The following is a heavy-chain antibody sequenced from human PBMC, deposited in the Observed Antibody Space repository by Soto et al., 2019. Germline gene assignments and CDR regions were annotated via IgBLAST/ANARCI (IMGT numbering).Heavy chain of an antibody. V-gene: IGHV4-4*02. CDR3: ARVPKLWFGELLWREENWFDP. Sequence: QVQLQESGPGLVKPSGTLSLTCAVSGGSISSSNWWSWVRQPPGKGLEWIGEIYHSGSTNYNPSLKSRVTISGDKSKNQFSLNLSSVTAADTAVYYCARVPKLWFGELLWREENWFDPWGQGTLVTVSS. D-gene: IGHD3-10*01. CDR1: GGSISSSNW. CDR2: IYHSGST. J-gene: IGHJ5*02.